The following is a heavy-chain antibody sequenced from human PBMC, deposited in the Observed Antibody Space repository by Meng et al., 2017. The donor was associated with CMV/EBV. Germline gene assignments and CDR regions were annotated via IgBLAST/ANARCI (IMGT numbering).Heavy chain of an antibody. CDR1: GYSISSGYY. J-gene: IGHJ6*02. CDR2: IYHSGST. D-gene: IGHD2-2*01. CDR3: ARQGVVVPASGDSYYYAMDV. V-gene: IGHV4-38-2*02. Sequence: SETLSLTCTVSGYSISSGYYWGWIRQPPGKGLEWIGNIYHSGSTYYNPSLKGRVTISVDTSKNQFSLKLSWVTAADTAVYYCARQGVVVPASGDSYYYAMDVWGQGTTVNVSS.